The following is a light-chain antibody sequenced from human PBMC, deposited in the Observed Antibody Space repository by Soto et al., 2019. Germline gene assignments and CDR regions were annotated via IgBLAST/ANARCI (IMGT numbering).Light chain of an antibody. Sequence: SYELTQPPSVSVPPGQTASITSRGNNIGGTSVHWYQQKPGQATVMVVYDDRDRPLGIPEGFSGSNSGNTAILTIRSVEPGDEAVYYCKVWQYISDHYVFVPGTKHTVL. V-gene: IGLV3-21*02. CDR2: DDR. CDR3: KVWQYISDHYV. J-gene: IGLJ1*01. CDR1: NIGGTS.